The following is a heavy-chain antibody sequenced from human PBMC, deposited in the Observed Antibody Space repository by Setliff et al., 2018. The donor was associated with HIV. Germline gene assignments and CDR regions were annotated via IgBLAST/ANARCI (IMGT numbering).Heavy chain of an antibody. D-gene: IGHD1-1*01. CDR1: GYTFTGYY. Sequence: GASVKVSCKASGYTFTGYYMHWVRQAPGQGLEWMGRINPNSGGTNYAQRFRGRVSLTRDTSISTAFLELSGLHSDDTAVYYCARQLSNSFDLWGQGALVTVSS. CDR3: ARQLSNSFDL. CDR2: INPNSGGT. J-gene: IGHJ4*02. V-gene: IGHV1-2*06.